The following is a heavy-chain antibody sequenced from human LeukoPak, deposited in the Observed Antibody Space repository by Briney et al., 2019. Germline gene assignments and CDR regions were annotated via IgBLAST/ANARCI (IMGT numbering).Heavy chain of an antibody. Sequence: GGSLRLSCAASGFTFSSYAMSWARQAPGKGLEWVSNISGSGSGGSTYYEDSVKGRFTISRDNSKNTLYLQMNSLRAEDTAVYYCAKSGYNRFDYWGQGTLVTVSS. CDR1: GFTFSSYA. CDR2: ISGSGSGGST. CDR3: AKSGYNRFDY. J-gene: IGHJ4*02. D-gene: IGHD5-24*01. V-gene: IGHV3-23*01.